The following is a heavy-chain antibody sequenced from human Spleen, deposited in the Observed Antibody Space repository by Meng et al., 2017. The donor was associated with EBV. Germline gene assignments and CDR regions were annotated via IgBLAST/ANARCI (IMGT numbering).Heavy chain of an antibody. CDR3: ARELALSYSSGPLDY. CDR2: INPKSGDT. D-gene: IGHD6-19*01. V-gene: IGHV1-2*06. J-gene: IGHJ4*02. CDR1: GYTFTAYY. Sequence: QMPLVQSGAGMKKPGASVKGSCKASGYTFTAYYLHWVRQAPGQGLEWVGRINPKSGDTDSGEKFRGRVTMTRDTSISTAYMELSRLKSDDTAVYYCARELALSYSSGPLDYWGQGTLVTVSS.